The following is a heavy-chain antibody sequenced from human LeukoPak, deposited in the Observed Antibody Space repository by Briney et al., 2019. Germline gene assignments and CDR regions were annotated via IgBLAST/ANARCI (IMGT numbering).Heavy chain of an antibody. D-gene: IGHD3-10*01. CDR1: GGSISSSSYY. CDR3: ARVRFITMVRGVISVFDY. CDR2: IYYSGST. Sequence: PSETLSLTCTVSGGSISSSSYYWGWIRQPPGKGLEWIGSIYYSGSTYYNPSLKSRVTISVDTSKNQFSLKLSSVTAADTAVYYCARVRFITMVRGVISVFDYWGQGTLVTVSS. V-gene: IGHV4-39*07. J-gene: IGHJ4*02.